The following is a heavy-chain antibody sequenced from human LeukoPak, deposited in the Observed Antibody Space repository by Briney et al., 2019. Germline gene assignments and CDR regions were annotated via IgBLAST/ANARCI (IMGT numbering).Heavy chain of an antibody. J-gene: IGHJ4*02. D-gene: IGHD1-26*01. CDR1: GLTFSSYA. CDR2: ISFNGTNQ. CDR3: TRDSLSSYYFDN. V-gene: IGHV3-30*14. Sequence: PGTSLRLSCVVSGLTFSSYAMHWVRQAPDKGPEWLAIISFNGTNQYYADSVKGRFTTSRDNSKNTLYLQMNSLRAEDTAVYYCTRDSLSSYYFDNWGQGTLVTVSS.